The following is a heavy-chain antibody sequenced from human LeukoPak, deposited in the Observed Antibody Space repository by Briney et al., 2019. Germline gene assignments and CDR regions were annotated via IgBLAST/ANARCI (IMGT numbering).Heavy chain of an antibody. CDR2: MNPNSGST. CDR3: ARGRSTGYPYYFEY. V-gene: IGHV1-8*03. CDR1: GYTFTSYD. D-gene: IGHD5-12*01. Sequence: ASVKVSCKASGYTFTSYDINWVRQATGQGLEWMGWMNPNSGSTGYAQKFQGRVTITRNTSISTAYMELSGLRSEDTAVYYCARGRSTGYPYYFEYWGQGTLVTVFS. J-gene: IGHJ4*02.